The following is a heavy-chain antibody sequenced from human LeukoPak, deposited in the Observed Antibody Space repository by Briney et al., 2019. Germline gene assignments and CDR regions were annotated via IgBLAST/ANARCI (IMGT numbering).Heavy chain of an antibody. Sequence: GGSLRLSCAASGFTFSSYGMHWVRQAPGKGLEWVAFIRYDGSNKYYADSVKGRFTISRDNSKNTLYLQMNSLRAEVTAVYYCAKDRSGPDYGDSRSGYWGQGTLVTVSS. V-gene: IGHV3-30*02. CDR1: GFTFSSYG. J-gene: IGHJ4*02. CDR3: AKDRSGPDYGDSRSGY. D-gene: IGHD4-17*01. CDR2: IRYDGSNK.